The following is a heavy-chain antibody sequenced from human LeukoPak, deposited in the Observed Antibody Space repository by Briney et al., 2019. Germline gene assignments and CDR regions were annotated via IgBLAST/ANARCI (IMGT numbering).Heavy chain of an antibody. Sequence: TGGSLRLSCVASGFTFSSYDFHWVRQATGKGLEWVAVISYDGSNKYYADSVKGRFTISRDNSKNTLYLQMNSLRAEDTAVYYCARALYSSSLYYFDYWGQGTLVTVSS. CDR3: ARALYSSSLYYFDY. CDR1: GFTFSSYD. J-gene: IGHJ4*02. V-gene: IGHV3-30*03. D-gene: IGHD6-6*01. CDR2: ISYDGSNK.